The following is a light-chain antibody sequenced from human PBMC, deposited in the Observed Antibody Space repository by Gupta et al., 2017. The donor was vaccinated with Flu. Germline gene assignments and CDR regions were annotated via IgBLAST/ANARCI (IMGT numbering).Light chain of an antibody. CDR2: CDD. Sequence: RGTISCSVRSSNIGSNDLNRYDQRPATSPNLLIYCDDLRNSVPPDRFSASKSGTSASVATSGLQAEEEADYYCAAWDSSTNGYVFGTGTKGTVL. J-gene: IGLJ1*01. V-gene: IGLV1-36*01. CDR3: AAWDSSTNGYV. CDR1: SSNIGSND.